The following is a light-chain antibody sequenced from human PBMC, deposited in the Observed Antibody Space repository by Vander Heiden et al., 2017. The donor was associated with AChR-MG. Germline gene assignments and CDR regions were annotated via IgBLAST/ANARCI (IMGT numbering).Light chain of an antibody. CDR1: DSGSKV. CDR2: DVV. CDR3: QVWESIINHVV. Sequence: SYVLTQAPSVSVAPGQTATVTCGGSDSGSKVVHWYQHRQDQAPVEVLYDVVYPPSAFAVRFPGSNSGATATPTISSAEAGDEATYYCQVWESIINHVVFGRGTRLTVL. V-gene: IGLV3-21*02. J-gene: IGLJ2*01.